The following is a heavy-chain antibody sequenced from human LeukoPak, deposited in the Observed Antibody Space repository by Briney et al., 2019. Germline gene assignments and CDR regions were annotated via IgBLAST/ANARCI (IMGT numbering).Heavy chain of an antibody. D-gene: IGHD5-18*01. J-gene: IGHJ5*02. CDR2: MFYTGSG. V-gene: IGHV4-59*01. CDR1: GGSMSNYY. CDR3: ATNLPGYSYGYWVA. Sequence: SETLSLTCTVSGGSMSNYYWNWIRQPPGKGLEWIGYMFYTGSGKYNPSLKSRVTISVDTSKRQISLKLTSVTTADTAVHYCATNLPGYSYGYWVAWGQGTLVTVSS.